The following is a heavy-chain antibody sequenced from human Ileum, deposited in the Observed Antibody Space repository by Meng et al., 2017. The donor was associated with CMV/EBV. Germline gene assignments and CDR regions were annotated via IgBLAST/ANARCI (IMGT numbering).Heavy chain of an antibody. CDR1: VDSITSFY. Sequence: QGQHPGRGPGLGKPSATLSPTCTVAVDSITSFYWSWIRQPAGKALEWIGRIYHGGSTNYNPSLKSRVTLSVDTSKNQFSMRLTSVTAADTAVYYCARGPGGFGDFNFDYWGQGTLVTVSS. D-gene: IGHD3-16*01. J-gene: IGHJ4*02. V-gene: IGHV4-4*07. CDR3: ARGPGGFGDFNFDY. CDR2: IYHGGST.